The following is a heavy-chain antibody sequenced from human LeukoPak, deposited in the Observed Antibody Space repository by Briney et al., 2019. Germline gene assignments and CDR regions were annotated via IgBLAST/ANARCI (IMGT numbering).Heavy chain of an antibody. V-gene: IGHV1-58*01. CDR2: IVVGSGNT. J-gene: IGHJ4*02. Sequence: EAPVKVSCKASGFTFTSSAVQWVRQARGQRLEWIGWIVVGSGNTNYAQKFQERVTITRDMSTSTAYMEPSSLRSEDTAVYYCAAPLDYGGNSVDYWGQGTLVTVSS. CDR1: GFTFTSSA. CDR3: AAPLDYGGNSVDY. D-gene: IGHD4-23*01.